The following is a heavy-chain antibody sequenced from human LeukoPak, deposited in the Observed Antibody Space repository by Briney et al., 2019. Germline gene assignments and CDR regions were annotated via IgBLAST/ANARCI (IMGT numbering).Heavy chain of an antibody. CDR2: FYHSGGT. V-gene: IGHV4-59*01. J-gene: IGHJ4*02. Sequence: SETLSLTCTVSGGPISSYYLSWMRQLPGKGLEWIGYFYHSGGTNYNPSLQGRVTMSIDTSKNQFSLKLTSVTTADTAVYYCARSVSSSRFSLWKYWGQGTLVTVSS. CDR3: ARSVSSSRFSLWKY. CDR1: GGPISSYY. D-gene: IGHD6-13*01.